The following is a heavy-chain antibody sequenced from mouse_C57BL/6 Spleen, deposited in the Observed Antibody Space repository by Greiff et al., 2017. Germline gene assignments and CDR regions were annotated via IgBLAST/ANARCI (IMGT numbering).Heavy chain of an antibody. CDR1: GYTFTSYW. J-gene: IGHJ4*01. CDR2: IHPNSGST. D-gene: IGHD1-1*01. Sequence: QVKLQQSGAELVKPGASVKLSCKASGYTFTSYWMHWVKQRPGQGLEWIGMIHPNSGSTNYNEKFKSKATLTVDKSSSTAYMQLSSLSAEDSAVYYCAGSSSAMDYWGQGTSVTVSS. V-gene: IGHV1-64*01. CDR3: AGSSSAMDY.